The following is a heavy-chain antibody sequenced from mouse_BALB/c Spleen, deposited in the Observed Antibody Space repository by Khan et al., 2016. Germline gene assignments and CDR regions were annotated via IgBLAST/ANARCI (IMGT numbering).Heavy chain of an antibody. D-gene: IGHD2-5*01. V-gene: IGHV7-3*02. CDR3: AKNLRCSNCVRGYFDA. CDR2: IRNKAIGSTT. CDR1: GFIFTDYY. J-gene: IGHJ1*01. Sequence: VALVESGGGLVQPGVSLRLSCATFGFIFTDYYMSWVRQPPGKALEWLGFIRNKAIGSTTENSASVNGRFTISSDYSQSLLYLQMNTLTAEDSATYYCAKNLRCSNCVRGYFDAWGAVTTVTVSS.